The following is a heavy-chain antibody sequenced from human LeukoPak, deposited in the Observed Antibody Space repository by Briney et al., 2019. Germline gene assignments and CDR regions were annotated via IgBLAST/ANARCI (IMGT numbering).Heavy chain of an antibody. Sequence: GGSLRLSCATSGFTFSTYGIHWVRQAPGKGLEWVTFIRSDGRQTYYANSVRGRFTVSRDASKNMLYLQMNSLRTGDTALYYCTKETLGGGSTFDDWGQGTLVIVSS. J-gene: IGHJ4*02. V-gene: IGHV3-30*02. CDR1: GFTFSTYG. CDR3: TKETLGGGSTFDD. CDR2: IRSDGRQT. D-gene: IGHD3-16*01.